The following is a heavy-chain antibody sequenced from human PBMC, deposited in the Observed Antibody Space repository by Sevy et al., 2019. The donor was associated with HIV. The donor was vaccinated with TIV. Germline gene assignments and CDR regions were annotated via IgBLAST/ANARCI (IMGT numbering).Heavy chain of an antibody. CDR3: ARVDANYDKGFDP. J-gene: IGHJ5*02. V-gene: IGHV3-48*03. D-gene: IGHD3-22*01. Sequence: GESLKISCEASGFTFSSYEMNWVRQAPGKGLEWVSYISSSGTTIKYADSVKGRFTISRDNARNALYMQMNSQRAEDTAVHYCARVDANYDKGFDPWGQGTLVTVSS. CDR1: GFTFSSYE. CDR2: ISSSGTTI.